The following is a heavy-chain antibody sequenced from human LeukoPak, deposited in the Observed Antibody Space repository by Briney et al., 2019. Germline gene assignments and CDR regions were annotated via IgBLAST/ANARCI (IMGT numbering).Heavy chain of an antibody. CDR3: ATAIFDGNDY. Sequence: GGSLRPSCVASGFTLINYGIMWVRQAPGDGLEWVSSISVTTGNTYYVDSVKGRFTVSRDNSKNTLHLQINHLRVEDTAVYYCATAIFDGNDYWGQGTLVTVSS. CDR1: GFTLINYG. CDR2: ISVTTGNT. J-gene: IGHJ4*02. V-gene: IGHV3-23*01. D-gene: IGHD3-3*01.